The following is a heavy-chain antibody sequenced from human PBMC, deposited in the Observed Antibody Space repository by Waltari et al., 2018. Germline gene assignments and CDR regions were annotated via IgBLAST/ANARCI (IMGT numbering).Heavy chain of an antibody. CDR2: IYHSGST. V-gene: IGHV4-38-2*02. CDR3: ARDWGDIVVVPAALTFDP. Sequence: QVQLQESGPGLVKPSETLSLTCAVSGYSISSGYYWGWIRQPPGKGLEWIGSIYHSGSTYYNPSRKSRVTISVDTSKNQFSLKLSSVTAADTAVYYCARDWGDIVVVPAALTFDPWGQGTLVTVSS. D-gene: IGHD2-2*01. J-gene: IGHJ5*02. CDR1: GYSISSGYY.